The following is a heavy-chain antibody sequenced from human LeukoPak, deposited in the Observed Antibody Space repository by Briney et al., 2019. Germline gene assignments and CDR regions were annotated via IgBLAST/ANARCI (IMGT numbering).Heavy chain of an antibody. CDR3: AHRMASNDAFDI. CDR2: IFWDDDK. CDR1: GFSLTTSGVG. D-gene: IGHD5-24*01. V-gene: IGHV2-5*02. Sequence: SGPTLVNPTQTLTLTCTFSGFSLTTSGVGVGWIRQPPGKALEWLALIFWDDDKRYSPSLKSRLTITKDTSKIQVVLTMTNIDPVDTATYYCAHRMASNDAFDIWGQGTMVTVSS. J-gene: IGHJ3*02.